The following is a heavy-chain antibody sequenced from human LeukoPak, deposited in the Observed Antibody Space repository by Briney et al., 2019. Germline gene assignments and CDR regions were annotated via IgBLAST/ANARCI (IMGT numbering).Heavy chain of an antibody. CDR3: AINLRGVKSAPYDY. J-gene: IGHJ4*02. V-gene: IGHV3-33*01. D-gene: IGHD3-10*01. CDR1: GFIFNNYG. CDR2: IWYDGSNK. Sequence: PGRSLRLSCAASGFIFNNYGMQWVRQAPGRGLEWVAGIWYDGSNKHYADSVKGRFTISRDNSKNTLYLQMNSLRAEDTAVYYCAINLRGVKSAPYDYWGQGTLVTVSS.